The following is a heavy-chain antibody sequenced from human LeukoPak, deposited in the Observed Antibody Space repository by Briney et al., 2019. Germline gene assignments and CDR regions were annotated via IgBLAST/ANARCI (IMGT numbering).Heavy chain of an antibody. V-gene: IGHV3-15*01. Sequence: PGGSLRLSCAASGFTFSNAWMSWVRQAPGKGLEWVGRIKSKTDGGTTDYAAPVKGRFTISRDDSKNTLYLQMNSLKTEDTAVYYCTIEGTWGLRYFDYWGQGTLVTVSS. CDR2: IKSKTDGGTT. D-gene: IGHD2-21*01. CDR3: TIEGTWGLRYFDY. CDR1: GFTFSNAW. J-gene: IGHJ4*02.